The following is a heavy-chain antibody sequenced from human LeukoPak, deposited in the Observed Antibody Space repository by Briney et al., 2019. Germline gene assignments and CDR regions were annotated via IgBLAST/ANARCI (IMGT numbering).Heavy chain of an antibody. CDR3: ARDTYAGSWSPLIY. CDR2: VSSNGNNNA. V-gene: IGHV3-30-3*01. D-gene: IGHD6-13*01. J-gene: IGHJ4*02. CDR1: GFTFSTYA. Sequence: GGSLRLSCAASGFTFSTYAMYWVRRAPGMGLEWVATVSSNGNNNAYYADSVKGRFTISRDNSKNTLFLQMNSLRADDTAVYYCARDTYAGSWSPLIYWGQGTLVTVSS.